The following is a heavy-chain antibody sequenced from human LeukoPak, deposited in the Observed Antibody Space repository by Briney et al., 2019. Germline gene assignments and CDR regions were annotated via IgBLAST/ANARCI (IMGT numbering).Heavy chain of an antibody. Sequence: ASVKVSCKASGYTFTGYYMHWVRQAPGQGLEWMGWINPKSGGTNYAQKFQGRVTMTRDTSISTAYMELSRLRSDDTAVYYCAREIDPIVVVPAASGHYYYGMDVWGQGTTVTVSS. CDR2: INPKSGGT. CDR3: AREIDPIVVVPAASGHYYYGMDV. CDR1: GYTFTGYY. D-gene: IGHD2-2*01. V-gene: IGHV1-2*02. J-gene: IGHJ6*02.